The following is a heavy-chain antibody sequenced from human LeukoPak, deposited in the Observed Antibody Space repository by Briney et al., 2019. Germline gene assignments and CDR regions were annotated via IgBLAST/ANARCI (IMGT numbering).Heavy chain of an antibody. CDR3: ASGQNLYT. D-gene: IGHD1-1*01. Sequence: SETLSLTCTLSGHSIHNSSYWGWIRQVPGQGLEWIATVYHIDTTFYNPSLKSRVKISADASKNIPSLSLTSVTAADTATYFCASGQNLYTWGQGILVVVSS. CDR1: GHSIHNSSY. CDR2: VYHIDTT. J-gene: IGHJ4*02. V-gene: IGHV4-38-2*02.